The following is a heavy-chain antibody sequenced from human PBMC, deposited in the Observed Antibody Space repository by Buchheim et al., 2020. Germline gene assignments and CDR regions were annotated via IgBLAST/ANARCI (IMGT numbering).Heavy chain of an antibody. J-gene: IGHJ6*03. CDR3: ARDRRGYDILTGYYYYYYMDV. V-gene: IGHV3-7*01. CDR1: GFTFSSYW. Sequence: EVQLVESGGGLVQPGGSLRLSCAASGFTFSSYWMSWVRQAPGKGLEWVANIKQDGSEKYYVDSVKGRFTISRDNAKNSLYLQMNSLRAEDTAVYYCARDRRGYDILTGYYYYYYMDVWGKGTT. CDR2: IKQDGSEK. D-gene: IGHD3-9*01.